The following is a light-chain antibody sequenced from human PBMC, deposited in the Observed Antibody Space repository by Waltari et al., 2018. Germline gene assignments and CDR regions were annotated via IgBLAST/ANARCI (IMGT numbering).Light chain of an antibody. CDR1: QSVSSN. CDR2: GAS. CDR3: QQYNNWPPVT. V-gene: IGKV3D-15*01. J-gene: IGKJ5*01. Sequence: LSCRASQSVSSNLAWYQQKPGQAPRLLIYGASTRATGIPARFSGSGSGTEFTLTISSLQSEDFAVYYCQQYNNWPPVTFGQGTRLEIK.